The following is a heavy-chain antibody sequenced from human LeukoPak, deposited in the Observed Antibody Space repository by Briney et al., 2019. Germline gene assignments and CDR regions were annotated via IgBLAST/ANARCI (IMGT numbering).Heavy chain of an antibody. D-gene: IGHD1-14*01. CDR1: GFTFSTYG. CDR2: ISSGDAHT. V-gene: IGHV3-23*01. J-gene: IGHJ4*02. CDR3: ARFTGGNFDS. Sequence: GGSLRLSCAASGFTFSTYGMSWVRQTPGKGLEWVSAISSGDAHTYSADSVKGRFTTSRDNSKNTLYLQMDSLRAEDTAVYYCARFTGGNFDSWGQGTLVTVSS.